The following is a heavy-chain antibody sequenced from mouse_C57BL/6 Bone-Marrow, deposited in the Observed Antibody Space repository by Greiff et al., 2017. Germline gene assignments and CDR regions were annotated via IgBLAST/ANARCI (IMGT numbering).Heavy chain of an antibody. CDR1: GFTFSSYG. CDR2: ISSGGSYT. J-gene: IGHJ4*01. CDR3: ARPMDY. V-gene: IGHV5-6*01. Sequence: EVKLVESGGDLVKPGGSLKLSCAASGFTFSSYGMSWVRQTPDKRLEWVATISSGGSYTYYPNSVKGRFTISRDNAKNTLYLQMNSLKSEDTAMYYCARPMDYWGQGTTVTVSS.